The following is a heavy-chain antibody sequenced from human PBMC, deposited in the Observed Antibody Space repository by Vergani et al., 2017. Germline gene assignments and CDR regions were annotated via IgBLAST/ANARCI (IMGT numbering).Heavy chain of an antibody. CDR3: AREYSSSVGFLAY. CDR2: INHSGST. Sequence: QVQLQQWGAGLLKPSETLSLTCAVYGGSFSGYYWSWIRQPPGKGLEWIGEINHSGSTNYNPSLKSRVTMSVDTSKNQFSLKLSSVTAADTAVYYCAREYSSSVGFLAYWGQGALVTVSS. CDR1: GGSFSGYY. D-gene: IGHD6-6*01. V-gene: IGHV4-34*01. J-gene: IGHJ4*02.